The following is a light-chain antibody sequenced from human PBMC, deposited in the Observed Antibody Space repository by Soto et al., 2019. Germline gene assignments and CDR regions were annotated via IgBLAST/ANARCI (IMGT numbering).Light chain of an antibody. J-gene: IGKJ3*01. CDR1: QRVYNW. V-gene: IGKV1-5*01. CDR2: SVS. Sequence: IEMTQYPSTVSASVGARVTITCRASQRVYNWLAWYQQKPGKAPKLLIPSVSTLESGVPSRFSGSGSGTEFTLAISSLQPEDLGTYYCQQYNSYLSFGPGTKVEI. CDR3: QQYNSYLS.